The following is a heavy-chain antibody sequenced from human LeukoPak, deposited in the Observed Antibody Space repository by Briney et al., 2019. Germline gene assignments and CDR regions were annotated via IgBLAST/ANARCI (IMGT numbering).Heavy chain of an antibody. CDR2: ISSSSYI. J-gene: IGHJ3*02. V-gene: IGHV3-21*01. D-gene: IGHD6-13*01. CDR3: ASVGMYSSSWLGAFGI. CDR1: GFTFSSYS. Sequence: GGSLRLSCAASGFTFSSYSMNWVRQAPGKGLEWVSSISSSSYIYYADSVKGRFTISRDNAKNSLYLQMNSLRAEDTAVYYCASVGMYSSSWLGAFGIWGQGTMVTVSS.